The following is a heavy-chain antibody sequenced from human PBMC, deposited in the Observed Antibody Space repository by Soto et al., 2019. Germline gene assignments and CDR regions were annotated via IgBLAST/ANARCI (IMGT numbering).Heavy chain of an antibody. CDR2: IYYSGST. CDR1: GGSISSSSYY. CDR3: AREWAKKGYDSSGYPHGMDV. Sequence: SETLSLTCTVSGGSISSSSYYWGWIRQPPGKGLEWIGSIYYSGSTNYNPSLKSRVTISVDTSKNQFSLKLSSVTAADTAVYYCAREWAKKGYDSSGYPHGMDVWGQGTTVTVSS. D-gene: IGHD3-22*01. J-gene: IGHJ6*02. V-gene: IGHV4-39*07.